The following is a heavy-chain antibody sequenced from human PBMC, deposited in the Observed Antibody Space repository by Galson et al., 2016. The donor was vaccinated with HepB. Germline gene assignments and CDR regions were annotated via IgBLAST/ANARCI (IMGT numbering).Heavy chain of an antibody. CDR2: IGSTTSPI. CDR1: GFTFTTFS. V-gene: IGHV3-48*02. Sequence: SLRLSCAASGFTFTTFSMSWVRQSPGRGLEWVSFIGSTTSPIYYADFVKGRFTVSRDNAQRSLYLQMNSLRDDDTAVYYRVRGFRSNSFDVWGHGTLVTVSS. D-gene: IGHD3-9*01. CDR3: VRGFRSNSFDV. J-gene: IGHJ4*01.